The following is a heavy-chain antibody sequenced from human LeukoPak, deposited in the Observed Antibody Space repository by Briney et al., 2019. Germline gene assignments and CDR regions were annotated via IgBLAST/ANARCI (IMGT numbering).Heavy chain of an antibody. CDR3: ARDRRVFGVVIISLDAFDI. D-gene: IGHD3-3*01. Sequence: PSETLSLTCTVSGGSIGSDNYYWGWIRQPPGKGLEWIGSIYSTGNTYYNPSLKTRVTISVDTSKNQFSLKLSSVTAADTAVYYCARDRRVFGVVIISLDAFDIWGQGTMVTVSS. J-gene: IGHJ3*02. CDR2: IYSTGNT. V-gene: IGHV4-39*07. CDR1: GGSIGSDNYY.